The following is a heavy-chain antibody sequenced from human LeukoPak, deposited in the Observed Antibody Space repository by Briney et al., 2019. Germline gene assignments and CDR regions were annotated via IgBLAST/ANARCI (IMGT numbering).Heavy chain of an antibody. CDR2: ISAYSGNR. Sequence: ASVTVSCKASGDTFSNFGFGWVRQAPGQGFEWMGWISAYSGNRNSARNFQERVTMTTEKSTNTAYMELRGLTSGDTAVYFCATTDLTWGQGTLVTVSS. CDR3: ATTDLT. CDR1: GDTFSNFG. V-gene: IGHV1-18*01. D-gene: IGHD3-3*01. J-gene: IGHJ5*02.